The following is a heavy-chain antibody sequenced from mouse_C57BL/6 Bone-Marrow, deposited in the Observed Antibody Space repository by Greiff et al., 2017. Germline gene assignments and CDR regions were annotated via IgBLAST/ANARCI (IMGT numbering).Heavy chain of an antibody. CDR1: GFNIKDYC. D-gene: IGHD1-1*01. J-gene: IGHJ4*01. V-gene: IGHV14-2*01. CDR3: AREDYGHYYAMDY. Sequence: EVQLLQSGAELVKPWASVKLSCTASGFNIKDYCMHWVHQRTEQGLEWVGRIDPEDGDTKYAPTFQGKATITSATSSNTAYLQISSLTSEDTAVYYGAREDYGHYYAMDYWGQGTSVTVSS. CDR2: IDPEDGDT.